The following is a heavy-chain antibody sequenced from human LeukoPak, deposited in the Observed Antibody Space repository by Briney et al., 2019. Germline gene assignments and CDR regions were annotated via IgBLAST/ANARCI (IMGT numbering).Heavy chain of an antibody. CDR1: GFTFSSYA. J-gene: IGHJ4*02. CDR2: ISGSGGST. CDR3: AKALIGVRFLEWLFLDY. D-gene: IGHD3-3*01. Sequence: PGGSLRLSCAASGFTFSSYAMSWVRQAPGKGLEWVSAISGSGGSTYYADSVKGRFTISRDNSKNTLYLQMNSLRAEDTAVYYCAKALIGVRFLEWLFLDYWGQGTLVTVSS. V-gene: IGHV3-23*01.